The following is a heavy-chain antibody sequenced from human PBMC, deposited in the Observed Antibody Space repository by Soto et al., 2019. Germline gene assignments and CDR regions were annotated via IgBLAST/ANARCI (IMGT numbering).Heavy chain of an antibody. CDR3: SRHRGTLGLPDY. D-gene: IGHD3-10*01. CDR2: IYYSGST. J-gene: IGHJ4*02. V-gene: IGHV4-39*01. Sequence: SETLSLTCTVSGGSISSSSYYWGWIRQPPGKGLEWIGSIYYSGSTYYNPSLKSRVTISVDRSKNQFSLKLSSVTAADTAVYYCSRHRGTLGLPDYWGQGTLVT. CDR1: GGSISSSSYY.